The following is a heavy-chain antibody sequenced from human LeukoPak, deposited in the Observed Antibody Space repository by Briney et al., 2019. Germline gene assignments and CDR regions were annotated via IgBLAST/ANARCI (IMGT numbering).Heavy chain of an antibody. D-gene: IGHD2-2*01. CDR1: GFTFSSYG. CDR2: IRYDGSNK. J-gene: IGHJ4*02. Sequence: PGGSLRLSCAASGFTFSSYGMHWVRQAPGKGLEWLAFIRYDGSNKYYADSVKGRFTISRDNSKNTLYLQMNSLRAEDTAVYYCAKSNCSSTSCFFDYWGQGTLVTVSS. V-gene: IGHV3-30*02. CDR3: AKSNCSSTSCFFDY.